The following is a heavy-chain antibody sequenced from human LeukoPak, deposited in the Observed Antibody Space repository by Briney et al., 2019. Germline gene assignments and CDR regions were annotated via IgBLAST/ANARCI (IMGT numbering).Heavy chain of an antibody. CDR3: ATIEATINY. V-gene: IGHV3-30*03. CDR1: GFTFSRYG. Sequence: PGGSLRLSCAASGFTFSRYGMHWVRQAPGKGLEWVAVISYDGSNKYYADSVKGRFTISRDNSKNTLYLQMNSLRAEDTAVYYCATIEATINYWGQGTLVTVSS. J-gene: IGHJ4*02. CDR2: ISYDGSNK. D-gene: IGHD5-12*01.